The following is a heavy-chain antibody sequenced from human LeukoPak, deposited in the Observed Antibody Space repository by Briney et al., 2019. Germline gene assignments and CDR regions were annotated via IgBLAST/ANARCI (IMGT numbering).Heavy chain of an antibody. Sequence: SSETLSLTCTVSGGSISSYYWSWIRQPPGKGLEWIGYIYYSGSTNYNPSLKSRVTISVDTSKNQFSLELSSVTAADTAVYYCARVKYYDILTGYDAFDIWGQGTMVTVSS. D-gene: IGHD3-9*01. J-gene: IGHJ3*02. CDR2: IYYSGST. CDR3: ARVKYYDILTGYDAFDI. CDR1: GGSISSYY. V-gene: IGHV4-59*01.